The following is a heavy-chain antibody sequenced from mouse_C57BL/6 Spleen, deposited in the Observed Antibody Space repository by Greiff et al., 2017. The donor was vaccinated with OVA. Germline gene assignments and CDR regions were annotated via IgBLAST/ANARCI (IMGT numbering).Heavy chain of an antibody. Sequence: EVKLVESGEGLVKPGGSLKLSCAASGFTFSSYAMSWVRQTPEKRLEWVAYISSGGDYIYYADTVKGLFTISRDNARNTLYLQMGSLKSEDTAMYYCTREGNLYYFDYWGQGTTLTVSS. CDR1: GFTFSSYA. CDR3: TREGNLYYFDY. D-gene: IGHD2-1*01. V-gene: IGHV5-9-1*02. J-gene: IGHJ2*01. CDR2: ISSGGDYI.